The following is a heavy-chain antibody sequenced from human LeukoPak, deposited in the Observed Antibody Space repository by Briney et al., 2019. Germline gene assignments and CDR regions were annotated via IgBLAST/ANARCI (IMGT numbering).Heavy chain of an antibody. D-gene: IGHD3-22*01. CDR1: GYTFTSYV. Sequence: ASVKVSCKASGYTFTSYVISWVRQAPGQGLEWMGWISAYNGNTNYAQKLQGRVTMTTDTSTSTAYMELRSLRSDDTAVYYCARGDYYYDSSTYDYWGQGTLVTVSS. CDR2: ISAYNGNT. J-gene: IGHJ4*02. V-gene: IGHV1-18*01. CDR3: ARGDYYYDSSTYDY.